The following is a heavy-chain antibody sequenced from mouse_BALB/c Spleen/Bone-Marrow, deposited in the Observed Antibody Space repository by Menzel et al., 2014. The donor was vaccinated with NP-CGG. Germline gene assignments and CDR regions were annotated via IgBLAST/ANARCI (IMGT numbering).Heavy chain of an antibody. CDR1: GYTFTSYW. Sequence: EVQLHQSGTVLARPGASVKMSCKASGYTFTSYWMHWVKQRPGQGLEWIGAIYPGNSDTSYNQKFKGKAKLTAVTSTSTAYMELSSLTNEDSAVYYCTPDDGYYRQGASYWGQGTLVTVSA. CDR2: IYPGNSDT. J-gene: IGHJ3*01. V-gene: IGHV1-5*01. CDR3: TPDDGYYRQGASY. D-gene: IGHD2-3*01.